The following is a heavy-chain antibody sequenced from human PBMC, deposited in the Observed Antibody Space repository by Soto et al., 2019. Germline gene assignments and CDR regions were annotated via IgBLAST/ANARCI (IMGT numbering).Heavy chain of an antibody. CDR1: GFIFSDYT. D-gene: IGHD2-15*01. CDR3: ARDHGGSTWFVGVYYFFGMDV. CDR2: ISSSGDAI. J-gene: IGHJ6*02. Sequence: EVQLVESGGDLVQPGGSLSLSCAASGFIFSDYTMTWVRQAPGRGLEFVSHISSSGDAIFYAESVKGRFTVSRDNAKNSLYLQMNSLRDDDTAVYFCARDHGGSTWFVGVYYFFGMDVWGQGTAVTVSS. V-gene: IGHV3-48*02.